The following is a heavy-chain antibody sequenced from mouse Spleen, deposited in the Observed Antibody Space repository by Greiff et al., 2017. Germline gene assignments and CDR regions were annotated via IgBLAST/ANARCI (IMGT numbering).Heavy chain of an antibody. Sequence: VKVVESGPGLVAPSQSLSITCTVSGFSLTTYGVDWVRQPPGKGLEWLGVIWGDGSTNYNSALMSRLSISKDNSNNQVFLKMNSLQTDDTAMYYCAKRTAKNYFDYWGQGTTLTVSS. CDR3: AKRTAKNYFDY. V-gene: IGHV2-9*01. J-gene: IGHJ2*01. CDR2: IWGDGST. CDR1: GFSLTTYG. D-gene: IGHD1-2*01.